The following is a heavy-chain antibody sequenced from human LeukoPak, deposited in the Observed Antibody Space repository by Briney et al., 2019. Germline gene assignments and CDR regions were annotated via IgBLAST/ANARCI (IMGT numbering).Heavy chain of an antibody. CDR1: LGSISTNNW. V-gene: IGHV4-4*02. J-gene: IGHJ4*02. D-gene: IGHD6-13*01. CDR2: IYHSGST. CDR3: ASAEPRGIIWYPY. Sequence: PSETLSLTCAVSLGSISTNNWWSWVRQTPGKGLEWIGEIYHSGSTNYNPSLKSRITMSVDNSKNQLSLKLSSVTAADTAVYYCASAEPRGIIWYPYWGQGTLVTVSS.